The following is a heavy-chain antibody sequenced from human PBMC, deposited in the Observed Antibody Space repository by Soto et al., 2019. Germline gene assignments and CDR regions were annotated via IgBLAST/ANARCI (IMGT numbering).Heavy chain of an antibody. CDR3: AKDGNHYYDSSGPHFDY. D-gene: IGHD3-22*01. CDR1: GFTFSSYG. CDR2: ISYDGSNK. Sequence: GGSLRLSCAASGFTFSSYGMHWVRQAPGKGLEWVAVISYDGSNKYYADSVKGRFTISRDNSKNTLYLQMNSLRAEDTAVYYCAKDGNHYYDSSGPHFDYWGQGTLVTVSS. V-gene: IGHV3-30*18. J-gene: IGHJ4*02.